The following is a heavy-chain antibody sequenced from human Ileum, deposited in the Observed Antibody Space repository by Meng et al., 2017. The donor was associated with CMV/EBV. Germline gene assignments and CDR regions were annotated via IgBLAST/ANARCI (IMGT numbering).Heavy chain of an antibody. CDR2: ISGSGRST. CDR3: AKVHVEDDFWSGSMDY. CDR1: GFTFSSYA. Sequence: GESLKISCAASGFTFSSYAMSWVRQAPGKGLEWVSAISGSGRSTYYADSVKGRFTISRDSSKNTLYLQMNSLRAEDTAVYYCAKVHVEDDFWSGSMDYWGQGTLVTVSS. J-gene: IGHJ4*02. D-gene: IGHD3-3*01. V-gene: IGHV3-23*01.